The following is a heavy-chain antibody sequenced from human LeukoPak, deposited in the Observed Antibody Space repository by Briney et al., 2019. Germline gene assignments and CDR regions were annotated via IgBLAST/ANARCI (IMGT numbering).Heavy chain of an antibody. J-gene: IGHJ3*02. D-gene: IGHD1-26*01. Sequence: GGSLRLSCAVSGFSVSTNHMSWVRQAPGKGLEWVSIIYSGGRTHFADSVKGRFTISRDNSKNTLYLQTNSLRAEDTAVYYCARGGRRVYSGSHAADAFDIWGQGTMVTVSS. CDR3: ARGGRRVYSGSHAADAFDI. V-gene: IGHV3-53*01. CDR2: IYSGGRT. CDR1: GFSVSTNH.